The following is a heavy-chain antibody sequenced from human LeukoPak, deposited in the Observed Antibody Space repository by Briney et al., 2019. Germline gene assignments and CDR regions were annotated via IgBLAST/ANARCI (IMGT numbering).Heavy chain of an antibody. V-gene: IGHV4-39*01. CDR3: ARRGIAAELDY. Sequence: SETLSLTCTVSGGSISSSSYYWGWIRQPPGKGLEWIGSIYHSGSTYYNPSLKSRVTISVGTSKNQFSLKLSSVTAADTAVYYCARRGIAAELDYWGQGTLVTVSS. J-gene: IGHJ4*02. CDR1: GGSISSSSYY. CDR2: IYHSGST. D-gene: IGHD6-13*01.